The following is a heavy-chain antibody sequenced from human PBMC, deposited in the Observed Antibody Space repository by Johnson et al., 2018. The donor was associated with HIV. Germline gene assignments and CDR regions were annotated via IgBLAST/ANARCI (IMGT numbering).Heavy chain of an antibody. Sequence: QVQLVESGGGVVQPGRSLRLSCAASGFTVSSNYMSWVRQAPGKGLEWVSVISNDGSEKYYVDSVKGRFTISRENSKNTLYLQMNSLRAEDTAVYYCAKCIWGSSLIDVFDIWGQGTTVIVSS. V-gene: IGHV3-30*18. CDR3: AKCIWGSSLIDVFDI. CDR1: GFTVSSNY. CDR2: ISNDGSEK. D-gene: IGHD3-16*01. J-gene: IGHJ3*02.